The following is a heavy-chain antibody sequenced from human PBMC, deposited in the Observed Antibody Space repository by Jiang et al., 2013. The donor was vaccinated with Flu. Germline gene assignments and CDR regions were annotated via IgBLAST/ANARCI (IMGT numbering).Heavy chain of an antibody. CDR1: GFTFSNYG. CDR3: AKISSGWDTLDY. V-gene: IGHV3-30*02. D-gene: IGHD6-19*01. Sequence: QLVESGGGVVQPGGSLRLSCAASGFTFSNYGMHWVRQAPGKGLEWVAFIPYDRDNKYYADSVKGRFTISRDNSKNTLYLQMISLRAEDTAVYYCAKISSGWDTLDYWGQGTLVTVSS. CDR2: IPYDRDNK. J-gene: IGHJ4*02.